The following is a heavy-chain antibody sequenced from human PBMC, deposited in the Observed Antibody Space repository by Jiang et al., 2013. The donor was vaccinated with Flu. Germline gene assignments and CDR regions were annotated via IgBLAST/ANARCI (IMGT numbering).Heavy chain of an antibody. CDR2: IIPILGIA. CDR1: FSSYT. D-gene: IGHD6-19*01. J-gene: IGHJ4*02. Sequence: FSSYTISWVRQALDKGVEWMGRIIPILGIANYAQKLQGRVTMTTDTSTSTAYMELRSLRSDDTAVYYCARGWGYSSGWSPFDYWGQGTLVTVSS. CDR3: ARGWGYSSGWSPFDY. V-gene: IGHV1-69*02.